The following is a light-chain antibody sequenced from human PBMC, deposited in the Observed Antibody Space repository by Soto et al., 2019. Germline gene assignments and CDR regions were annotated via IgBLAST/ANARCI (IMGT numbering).Light chain of an antibody. V-gene: IGKV1-39*01. CDR1: QSISSY. Sequence: DIQMTQSPSSLSASVGDRITITCRASQSISSYLNWYQQKPGKAPKLLIYAASSLQSGVPSRFSGSGSGTDFTLTISCLQPEDFATYYCQQSFSTPYTFGLGTQLEIK. CDR3: QQSFSTPYT. CDR2: AAS. J-gene: IGKJ2*01.